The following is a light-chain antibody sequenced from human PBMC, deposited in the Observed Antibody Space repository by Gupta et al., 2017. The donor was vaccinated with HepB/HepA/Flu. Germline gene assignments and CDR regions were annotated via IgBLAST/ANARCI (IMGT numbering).Light chain of an antibody. CDR3: SLWDDSSHVV. CDR2: LTN. CDR1: SSNIGTHT. J-gene: IGLJ2*01. Sequence: QSVLSQPPSASGTPGQRVTISCFGSSSNIGTHTVNWYQQLPGSAPKLLIYLTNQRPSGVSDRFSGSKSGTSASLAISRVQAEDEATYFCSLWDDSSHVVFGGGTKLTVL. V-gene: IGLV1-44*01.